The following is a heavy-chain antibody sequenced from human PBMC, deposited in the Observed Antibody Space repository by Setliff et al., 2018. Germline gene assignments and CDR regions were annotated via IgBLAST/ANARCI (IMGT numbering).Heavy chain of an antibody. D-gene: IGHD3-16*02. CDR3: AREGLGELSPEGFDY. V-gene: IGHV4-4*07. CDR1: GDSISGYY. J-gene: IGHJ4*02. Sequence: SETLSLTCAVSGDSISGYYWSWIRQPAGKGLEWIGHIYIGGSANYNPSLKSRVTMSIDTSKNQFSLKLTSVTAADTAVYYCAREGLGELSPEGFDYWGQGTLVTVSS. CDR2: IYIGGSA.